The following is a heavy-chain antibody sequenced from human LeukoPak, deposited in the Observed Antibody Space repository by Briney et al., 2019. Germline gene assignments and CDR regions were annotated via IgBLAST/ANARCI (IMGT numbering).Heavy chain of an antibody. Sequence: PGGSLRLSCAASGFTFSSYWMSWVRQAPGKGLEWVANIKQDGSEKYYVDSVKGRFTISRDNAKNSLYLQMNSLRAEDTAVYYCARDVRGGVISTDAFDIWGQGTMVTVSS. D-gene: IGHD2-21*01. CDR2: IKQDGSEK. CDR1: GFTFSSYW. V-gene: IGHV3-7*01. CDR3: ARDVRGGVISTDAFDI. J-gene: IGHJ3*02.